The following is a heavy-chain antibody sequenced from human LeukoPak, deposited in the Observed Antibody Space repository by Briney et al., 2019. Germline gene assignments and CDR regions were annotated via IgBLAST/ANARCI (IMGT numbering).Heavy chain of an antibody. V-gene: IGHV4-34*01. CDR1: GGSFSGYY. CDR3: ARGRAKLDY. J-gene: IGHJ4*02. Sequence: SETLSLTCAVYGGSFSGYYWSWIRQPPGKGLEWIGEINHSGSTNYNPSLKSRVTISVDTSKNQYSLKLSSVTAADTAVYYCARGRAKLDYWGQGTLVTVSS. CDR2: INHSGST.